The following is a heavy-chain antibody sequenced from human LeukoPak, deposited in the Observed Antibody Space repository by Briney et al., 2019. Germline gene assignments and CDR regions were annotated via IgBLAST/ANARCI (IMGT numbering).Heavy chain of an antibody. V-gene: IGHV3-73*01. CDR2: IRSTANGYAT. Sequence: GGSLRLSCAASEFTFSGSALHWVRQASGKGLEWVGRIRSTANGYATAYAASVKGRSTISRDDSKNTAHLQMDSLKTEDTAVYYCTGNYYGSGSYADFDYWGQGTLVTVSS. CDR3: TGNYYGSGSYADFDY. D-gene: IGHD3-10*01. J-gene: IGHJ4*02. CDR1: EFTFSGSA.